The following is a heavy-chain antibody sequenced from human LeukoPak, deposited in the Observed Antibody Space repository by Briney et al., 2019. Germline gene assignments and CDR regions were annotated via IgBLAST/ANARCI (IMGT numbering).Heavy chain of an antibody. D-gene: IGHD3-9*01. CDR3: ARMTTFDILTGQSFDY. J-gene: IGHJ4*02. V-gene: IGHV4-59*08. Sequence: SETLSLTCTVSGGSISSYYWSWIRQPPGKGLEWIGYIYYSGNTNYNPSLKSRVTISVDTSKNQFSLKLSSVTAADTAVYYCARMTTFDILTGQSFDYWGQGTLVTVSS. CDR2: IYYSGNT. CDR1: GGSISSYY.